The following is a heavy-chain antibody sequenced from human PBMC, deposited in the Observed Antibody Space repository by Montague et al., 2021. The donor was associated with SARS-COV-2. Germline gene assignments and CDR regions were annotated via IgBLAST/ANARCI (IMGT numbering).Heavy chain of an antibody. CDR1: GGSISSGSYY. CDR3: AVVDILTGYSLNY. D-gene: IGHD3-9*01. CDR2: IYTSGST. Sequence: TLSLTCTVSGGSISSGSYYWSWIRQPAGKGLEWIGRIYTSGSTNYNPSLKSRVTISVDTSKNQFSLKVSSVTAAETAMYYCAVVDILTGYSLNYWGQGTLVTVSS. V-gene: IGHV4-61*02. J-gene: IGHJ4*02.